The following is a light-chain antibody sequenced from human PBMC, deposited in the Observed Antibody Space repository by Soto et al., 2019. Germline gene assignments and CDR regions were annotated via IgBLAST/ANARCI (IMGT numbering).Light chain of an antibody. CDR3: CSYACSQHGV. J-gene: IGLJ2*01. CDR2: EVS. CDR1: SSDVGSYNL. V-gene: IGLV2-23*02. Sequence: QSVLTQPASVSGSPGQSITISCTGTSSDVGSYNLVSWYQQHPGKAPKLMIYEVSKRPSGVSNRFSGSKSGNTASLTISGLQAEDEADYYCCSYACSQHGVFGGGTKLTVL.